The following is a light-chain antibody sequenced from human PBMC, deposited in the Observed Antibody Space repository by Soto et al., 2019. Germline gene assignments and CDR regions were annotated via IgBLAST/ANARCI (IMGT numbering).Light chain of an antibody. V-gene: IGLV1-51*02. CDR1: SSNIGNNY. J-gene: IGLJ2*01. CDR2: ENN. CDR3: DTWDSSVSAV. Sequence: QSVLTQPPSVSAAPGQKVTISCSGSSSNIGNNYVSWYQQHPGTAPKLLIYENNKRPSGIPDRFSGSNSGTSAPLGITGLHTEDEPDYYCDTWDSSVSAVFGGGTKLTVL.